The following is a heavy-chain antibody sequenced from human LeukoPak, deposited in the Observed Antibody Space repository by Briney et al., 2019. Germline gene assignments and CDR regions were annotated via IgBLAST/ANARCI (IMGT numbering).Heavy chain of an antibody. J-gene: IGHJ4*02. CDR2: ISPYNGNT. D-gene: IGHD3-22*01. CDR3: ARGPHERSGYPDD. V-gene: IGHV1-18*01. CDR1: GYTFNTYG. Sequence: ASVKVSCKPSGYTFNTYGITWVRQAPGQGLEWMGWISPYNGNTNYAQKFQGRVTMTTDTSTSTAYMELRSLRSDDTAVHYCARGPHERSGYPDDWGQGTLVTVSS.